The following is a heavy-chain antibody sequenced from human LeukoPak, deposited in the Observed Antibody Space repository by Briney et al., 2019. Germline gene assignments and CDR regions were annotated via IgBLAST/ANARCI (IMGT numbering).Heavy chain of an antibody. CDR2: IYTSGST. CDR1: GGPISSYY. CDR3: ARATEWANWFDP. J-gene: IGHJ5*02. Sequence: SETLSLTCTVSGGPISSYYWSWIRQPAGKGLEWIGRIYTSGSTNYNPSLKSRVTMSVDTSKNQFSLKLSSVTAADTAAYYCARATEWANWFDPWGQGTLVTVSS. D-gene: IGHD3-3*01. V-gene: IGHV4-4*07.